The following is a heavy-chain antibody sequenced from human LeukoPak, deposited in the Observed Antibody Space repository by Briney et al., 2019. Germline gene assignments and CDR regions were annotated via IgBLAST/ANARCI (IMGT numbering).Heavy chain of an antibody. CDR2: IYYSGST. CDR3: ARLTSLYYFDY. V-gene: IGHV4-39*07. Sequence: SETLSLTCTVSGGSISSSSYYWGWIRQPPGKGLEWIGSIYYSGSTYYNPSLKSRVTISVDKSKNQFSLKLSSVTAADTAVYYCARLTSLYYFDYWGQGTLVTVSS. CDR1: GGSISSSSYY. D-gene: IGHD2/OR15-2a*01. J-gene: IGHJ4*02.